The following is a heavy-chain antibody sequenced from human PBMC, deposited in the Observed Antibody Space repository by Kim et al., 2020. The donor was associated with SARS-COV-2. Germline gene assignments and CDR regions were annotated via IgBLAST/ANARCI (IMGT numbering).Heavy chain of an antibody. V-gene: IGHV3-23*01. CDR2: ISGSGTTT. CDR1: GFTFSNFA. D-gene: IGHD6-19*01. Sequence: GGSLRLSCAASGFTFSNFAMNWVRQAPGKGLEWVSAISGSGTTTYYADSVKGRFTISRDNSKNTVYPQMNSLRAEDTAAYYCAKDRGGYTSGWY. CDR3: AKDRGGYTSGWY. J-gene: IGHJ2*01.